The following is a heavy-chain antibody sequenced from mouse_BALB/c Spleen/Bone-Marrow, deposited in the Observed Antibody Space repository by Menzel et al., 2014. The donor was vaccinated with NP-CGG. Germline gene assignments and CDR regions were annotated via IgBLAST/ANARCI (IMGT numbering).Heavy chain of an antibody. Sequence: QVQLQQSGAKLVRPGVSVKISCKGSGYTFTDHAIHWVKRSHAKSLERIGVISGYYGDAIYNQKFKGKATMTVDKSSSTAYMELARLTSEDSAIYCCVRSGKVRNAMDYWGQGTSVTVSS. CDR2: ISGYYGDA. CDR1: GYTFTDHA. V-gene: IGHV1S137*01. CDR3: VRSGKVRNAMDY. J-gene: IGHJ4*01. D-gene: IGHD2-14*01.